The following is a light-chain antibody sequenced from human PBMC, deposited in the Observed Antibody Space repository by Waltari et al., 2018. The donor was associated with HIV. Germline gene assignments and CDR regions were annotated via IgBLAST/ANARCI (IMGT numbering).Light chain of an antibody. CDR3: QQDLDLPPWT. J-gene: IGKJ1*01. CDR2: AAS. V-gene: IGKV3D-15*01. CDR1: QNIRGN. Sequence: DIVMPQSPATLSVSPWATATLSCRASQNIRGNLAWYQQRLGQPPRLIIDAASSREPGLPSRSRGRGSGTEFTLTITHLESDDSAFYYGQQDLDLPPWTFGQGTKVEI.